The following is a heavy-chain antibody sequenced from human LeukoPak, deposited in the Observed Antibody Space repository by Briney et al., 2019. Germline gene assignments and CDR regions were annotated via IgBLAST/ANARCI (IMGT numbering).Heavy chain of an antibody. J-gene: IGHJ4*02. CDR1: GGSFSGYY. Sequence: SETLSLTCAVYGGSFSGYYWSWIRQPPGKGLEWIGEINHSGSTNYNPSLKSRVTISVDTSKNQFSLKLSSVTAADTAVYYCARSLRFLEWFPYSDYWGQGTLVTASS. CDR3: ARSLRFLEWFPYSDY. CDR2: INHSGST. V-gene: IGHV4-34*01. D-gene: IGHD3-3*01.